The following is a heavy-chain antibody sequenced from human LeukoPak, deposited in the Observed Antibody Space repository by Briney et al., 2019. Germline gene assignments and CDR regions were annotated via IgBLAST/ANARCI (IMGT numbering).Heavy chain of an antibody. J-gene: IGHJ6*03. CDR3: ARHPFPEGNCGSSSCYGCYYYMDV. V-gene: IGHV4-30-2*01. CDR2: IYHSEGT. Sequence: SETLSLTCAVSGGSISFGGYLGRWIRQPPAKGVVWFGYIYHSEGTYYNPALTSRVTISLARSKNQFSLKLSSKTAADTAVYYCARHPFPEGNCGSSSCYGCYYYMDVWGKGTTVTVSS. D-gene: IGHD2-2*01. CDR1: GGSISFGGYL.